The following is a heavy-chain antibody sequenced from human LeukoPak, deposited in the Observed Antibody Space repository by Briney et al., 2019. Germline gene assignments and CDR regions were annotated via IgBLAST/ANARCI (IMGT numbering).Heavy chain of an antibody. J-gene: IGHJ6*02. CDR1: GFTFSSYA. V-gene: IGHV3-23*01. CDR2: ISGSGGST. D-gene: IGHD1-26*01. CDR3: AKDPSGSYSQTPYYYYGMDV. Sequence: GGSLRLSCAASGFTFSSYAMSWVRQAPGKGLEWVSAISGSGGSTYYADSVKGRFTISRDNSKNTLYLQMNSLRAEDTAVYYWAKDPSGSYSQTPYYYYGMDVWGQGTTVTVSS.